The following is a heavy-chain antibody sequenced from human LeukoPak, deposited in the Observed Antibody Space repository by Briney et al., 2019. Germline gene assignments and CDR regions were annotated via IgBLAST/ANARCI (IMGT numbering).Heavy chain of an antibody. CDR2: ISYDGSNK. CDR1: GFTFSSYA. Sequence: GGSLRLSCAASGFTFSSYAMHWVRQAPGKGLEWVAVISYDGSNKYYADPVKGRFTISRDNSKNTLYLQMNSLRAEDTAVYYCARDIAVARGYYYYGMDVWGKGTTVTVSS. J-gene: IGHJ6*04. V-gene: IGHV3-30*04. CDR3: ARDIAVARGYYYYGMDV. D-gene: IGHD6-19*01.